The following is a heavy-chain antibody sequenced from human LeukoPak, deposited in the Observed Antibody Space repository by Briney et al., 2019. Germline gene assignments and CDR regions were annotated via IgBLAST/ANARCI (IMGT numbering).Heavy chain of an antibody. V-gene: IGHV4-4*07. CDR1: GGFINNYY. J-gene: IGHJ6*03. CDR3: ARRGGIPDPDYYYYYYMDV. CDR2: IYTSGRT. D-gene: IGHD2-2*02. Sequence: PSETLSLTCTVSGGFINNYYWSWIRQPAGKGLEWIGRIYTSGRTNYNPSLKSRVTMSVDTSENHFSLKLTSVTAEDTALYYCARRGGIPDPDYYYYYYMDVWGKGTTVTVSS.